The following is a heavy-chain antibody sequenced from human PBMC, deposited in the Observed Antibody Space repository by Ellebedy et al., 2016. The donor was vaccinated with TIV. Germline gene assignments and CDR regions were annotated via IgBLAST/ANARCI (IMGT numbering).Heavy chain of an antibody. V-gene: IGHV4-61*01. Sequence: SETLSLTCTVSGGSIGSSSYYWSWIRQPPGKGLEWIGYIYYSGSTNYNPSLESRVTISVDTSKNQFSLKLSSVTAADTAVYYCASVGPTVVTPSWYFDLWGRGTLVTVSS. CDR2: IYYSGST. CDR3: ASVGPTVVTPSWYFDL. D-gene: IGHD4-23*01. J-gene: IGHJ2*01. CDR1: GGSIGSSSYY.